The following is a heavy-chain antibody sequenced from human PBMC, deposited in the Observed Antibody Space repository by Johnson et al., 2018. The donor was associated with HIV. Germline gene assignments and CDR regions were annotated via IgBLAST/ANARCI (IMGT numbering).Heavy chain of an antibody. Sequence: VQLVESGGGLVQPGGSLRLSCAASGFTVSSNYMSWVRQAPGKGLEWVSVIYSGGSTYYADSVKGRFTIPRDNSKNTLYLQMNSLGAEDTGVYYCARGSRSKHDNDDVYLLQAFDIGGQGTMVTVSS. V-gene: IGHV3-66*01. CDR1: GFTVSSNY. J-gene: IGHJ3*02. D-gene: IGHD3-16*01. CDR2: IYSGGST. CDR3: ARGSRSKHDNDDVYLLQAFDI.